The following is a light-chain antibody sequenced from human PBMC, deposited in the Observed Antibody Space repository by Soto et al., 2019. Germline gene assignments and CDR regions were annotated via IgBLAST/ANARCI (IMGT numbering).Light chain of an antibody. CDR2: DAS. J-gene: IGKJ4*01. CDR3: QQRSVWPST. Sequence: EIVLTQSPATLSLSPGERAALSCRASQSVSSYLAWYQQKPGQAPRLLIYDASKRAPGIPARLTGSGSGTDFPLTISSLGPEDFAVYFCQQRSVWPSTFGGGTKVEI. V-gene: IGKV3-11*01. CDR1: QSVSSY.